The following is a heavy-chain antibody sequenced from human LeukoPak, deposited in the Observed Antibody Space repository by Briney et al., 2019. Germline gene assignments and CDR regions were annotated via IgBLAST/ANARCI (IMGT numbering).Heavy chain of an antibody. CDR3: ARDRVAVAGTRLTNWFDP. V-gene: IGHV1-69*13. D-gene: IGHD6-19*01. J-gene: IGHJ5*02. Sequence: SVKVSCKASGGTFSSYAISWVRQAPGQGLEWMGGIIPIFGTANYAQKFQGRVTITADESTSTAYMELSSLRSEDTAVYYCARDRVAVAGTRLTNWFDPWGQGTLVTVSS. CDR2: IIPIFGTA. CDR1: GGTFSSYA.